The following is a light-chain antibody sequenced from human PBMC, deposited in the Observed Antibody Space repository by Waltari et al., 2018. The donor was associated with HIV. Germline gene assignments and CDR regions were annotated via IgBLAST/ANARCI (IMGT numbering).Light chain of an antibody. V-gene: IGLV1-51*01. J-gene: IGLJ3*02. CDR1: SSNIGNNY. CDR3: GTWDSSLSAWV. Sequence: QSVLTQPPSVSAAPGQKVTISCSGSSSNIGNNYVSWYQQLPGTAPKLLIYTHMYRPSGMPDRFSGSESGTSATLGITGLQTGDEADYYCGTWDSSLSAWVFGGGTKLTVL. CDR2: THM.